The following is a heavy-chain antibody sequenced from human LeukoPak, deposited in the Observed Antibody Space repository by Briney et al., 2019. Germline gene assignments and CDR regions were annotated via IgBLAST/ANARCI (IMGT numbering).Heavy chain of an antibody. D-gene: IGHD6-6*01. CDR1: GFTFSSYA. J-gene: IGHJ4*02. CDR2: ISDSGGST. Sequence: PGGSLRLSCAASGFTFSSYAMSWVRQAPGKGLEWVSAISDSGGSTYYADSVKGRFTISRDNSKNTLYLQMNSLRAEDTAVYYCASTSSSVPYYFDYWGQGTLVTVSS. V-gene: IGHV3-23*01. CDR3: ASTSSSVPYYFDY.